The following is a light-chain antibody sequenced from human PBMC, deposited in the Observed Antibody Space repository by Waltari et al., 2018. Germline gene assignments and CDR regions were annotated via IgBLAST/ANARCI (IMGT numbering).Light chain of an antibody. V-gene: IGLV3-9*01. CDR2: RDS. CDR3: QVWDSSTRV. Sequence: SYELTQPLSVSVALGQTARITCGGNNIGSKNVHWYQQKPGQAPVLVIYRDSNRPPGIPERFSGSNSGNTATLTISRAQAGDEADYYCQVWDSSTRVFGGGTKLTVL. J-gene: IGLJ2*01. CDR1: NIGSKN.